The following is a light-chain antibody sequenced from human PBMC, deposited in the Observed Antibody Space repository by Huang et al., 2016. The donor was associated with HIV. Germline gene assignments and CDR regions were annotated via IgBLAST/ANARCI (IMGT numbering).Light chain of an antibody. CDR2: AAS. J-gene: IGKJ1*01. V-gene: IGKV3-15*01. CDR3: QQHNSWPRT. CDR1: QSVGSN. Sequence: EIVMTQSPATLSVSPGERATLSCRASQSVGSNLAWYQQRRGQAPRLSRYAASTRATGIPARCSGSGSGTEVTLTVSSLQSEDFAVYYCQQHNSWPRTFGQGTRV.